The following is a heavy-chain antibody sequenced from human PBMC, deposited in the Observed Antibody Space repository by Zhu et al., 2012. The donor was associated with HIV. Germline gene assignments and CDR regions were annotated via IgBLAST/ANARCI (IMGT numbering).Heavy chain of an antibody. CDR2: IYYNGDT. CDR1: GGSISSHY. V-gene: IGHV4-59*11. J-gene: IGHJ2*01. CDR3: ARDRGLNYDSLTGYYAYWYFDL. D-gene: IGHD3-9*01. Sequence: QVQLQESGPGLVRPTGTLSLTCSVSGGSISSHYWNWIRQSPGKGLEWLGYIYYNGDTNYNPSLKSRVAISVDASRNQFSLKLRSVTAADTAVYYCARDRGLNYDSLTGYYAYWYFDLWGLAPWSLSPQ.